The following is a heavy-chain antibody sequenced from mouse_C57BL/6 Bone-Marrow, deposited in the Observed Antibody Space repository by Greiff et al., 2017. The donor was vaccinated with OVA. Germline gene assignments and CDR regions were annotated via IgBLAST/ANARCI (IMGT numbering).Heavy chain of an antibody. Sequence: VQLQQSVAELVRPGASVKLSCTASGFNIKNTYMHWVKQRPEQGLEWIGRIDPANGNTKYDPKFQGKATITADTSSNTAYLQLSSLTSEDTAIYYCARGSNGDDEGHLYFYVGGTGTTVTVSS. J-gene: IGHJ1*03. D-gene: IGHD4-1*01. CDR2: IDPANGNT. V-gene: IGHV14-3*01. CDR1: GFNIKNTY. CDR3: ARGSNGDDEGHLYFYV.